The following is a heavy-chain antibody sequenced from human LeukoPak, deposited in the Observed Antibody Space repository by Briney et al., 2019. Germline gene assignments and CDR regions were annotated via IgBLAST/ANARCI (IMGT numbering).Heavy chain of an antibody. D-gene: IGHD3-10*01. Sequence: GGSLRLSCAASGFTFSDYYMSWIRQAAGKGLEWVSYISSSSSYTNYADSVKGRFTISRDNAKNSLYLQMNSMRAENTAVYYCARGNYGSRSYYLDYWGQGTLVTVSS. CDR1: GFTFSDYY. CDR3: ARGNYGSRSYYLDY. CDR2: ISSSSSYT. J-gene: IGHJ4*02. V-gene: IGHV3-11*06.